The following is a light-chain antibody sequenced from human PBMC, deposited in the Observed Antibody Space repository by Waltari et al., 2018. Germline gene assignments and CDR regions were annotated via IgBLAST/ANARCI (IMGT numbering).Light chain of an antibody. CDR1: SGHSTNI. J-gene: IGLJ3*02. CDR2: VNSDGSH. Sequence: QLVLTQSPSASASLGASVKLTCTLSSGHSTNIIAWLQQQPEKGPQFLMNVNSDGSHNKGVGTPDRFSGSSSGAERYLTISSLQSEDEADYYCQTGGRGTWVFGGGTRLTVL. V-gene: IGLV4-69*01. CDR3: QTGGRGTWV.